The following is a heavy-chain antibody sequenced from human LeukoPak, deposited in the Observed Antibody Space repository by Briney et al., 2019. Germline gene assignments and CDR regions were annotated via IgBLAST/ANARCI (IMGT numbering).Heavy chain of an antibody. Sequence: RGSLRLSCAASGFTFSAYWMRSVRQAPRKGVEWVANRKKDGSEEYYVDSVNGRFTISRDNAKNSLYLQMNSLRVEDTAVYYCGRDGNPIDYWGQGALVTVSS. CDR2: RKKDGSEE. D-gene: IGHD1-14*01. V-gene: IGHV3-7*05. CDR1: GFTFSAYW. CDR3: GRDGNPIDY. J-gene: IGHJ4*02.